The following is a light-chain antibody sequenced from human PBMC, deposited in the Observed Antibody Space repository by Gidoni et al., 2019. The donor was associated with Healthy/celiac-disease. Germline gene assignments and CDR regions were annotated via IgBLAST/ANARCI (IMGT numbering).Light chain of an antibody. J-gene: IGLJ1*01. CDR1: SCDVGGYNY. CDR2: DVS. Sequence: QSALPQPASVSGSPGQSITISCTGTSCDVGGYNYVSWYQQHPGKAPKLMIYDVSNRPSGVSNRFSGSKSGNTASLTISGLQAEDEADYYCSSYTSSSTYVFGTGTKVTVL. V-gene: IGLV2-14*01. CDR3: SSYTSSSTYV.